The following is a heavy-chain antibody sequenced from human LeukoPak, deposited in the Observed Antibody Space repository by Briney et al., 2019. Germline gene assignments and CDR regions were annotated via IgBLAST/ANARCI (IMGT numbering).Heavy chain of an antibody. D-gene: IGHD6-13*01. CDR1: GGSISSSS. CDR3: ARPDSSSWGYDY. V-gene: IGHV3-21*01. Sequence: PSETLSLTCTVSGGSISSSSYYWGWIRQAPGKGLEWVSSISSSSSYIYYADSVKGRFTISRDNAKNSLYLQMNSLRAEDTAVYYCARPDSSSWGYDYWGQGTLVTVSS. J-gene: IGHJ4*02. CDR2: ISSSSSYI.